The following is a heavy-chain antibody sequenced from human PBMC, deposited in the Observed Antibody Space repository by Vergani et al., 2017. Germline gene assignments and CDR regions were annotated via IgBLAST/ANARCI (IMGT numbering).Heavy chain of an antibody. CDR1: GFTFSSYG. D-gene: IGHD1-7*01. V-gene: IGHV3-30*18. CDR3: AKGGNWNYDFDY. CDR2: ISADGSNK. J-gene: IGHJ4*02. Sequence: QVQLVESGGGVVQPGRSLRLSCAVSGFTFSSYGMHWVRQAPGKGLEWVAVISADGSNKFYTDSVKGRFSISRDNSKNTLYLKMNSLRAEDTAVYYCAKGGNWNYDFDYWGQGTLVTVSS.